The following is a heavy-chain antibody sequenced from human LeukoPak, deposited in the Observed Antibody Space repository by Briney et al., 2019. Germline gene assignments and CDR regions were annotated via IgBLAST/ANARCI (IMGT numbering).Heavy chain of an antibody. D-gene: IGHD3-22*01. Sequence: PSETLSPTCTVSGGSISSSSNYYWGWIRQPPGKGLEWIGNVYSSGSAYYNPSLRSRVTISVDTSKNQFSLKLSSVTAADTAVYYCARLTPYYYDSSRYYFDYWGQGTLVTVSS. CDR3: ARLTPYYYDSSRYYFDY. J-gene: IGHJ4*02. CDR2: VYSSGSA. V-gene: IGHV4-39*01. CDR1: GGSISSSSNYY.